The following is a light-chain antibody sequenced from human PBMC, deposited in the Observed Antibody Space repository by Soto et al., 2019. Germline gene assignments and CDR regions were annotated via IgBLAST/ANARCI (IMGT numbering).Light chain of an antibody. CDR1: QTVSSNY. CDR3: QQYGRSPPLI. V-gene: IGKV3-20*01. CDR2: AAS. J-gene: IGKJ4*01. Sequence: EVVLTQSPGTLSLSPGERATLSCRASQTVSSNYLAWYQQTPGQAPRLLIYAASTRATGIPDRFSGSGSGTEFNLTISRLEAEDFAVYYCQQYGRSPPLIFGGGTKVESK.